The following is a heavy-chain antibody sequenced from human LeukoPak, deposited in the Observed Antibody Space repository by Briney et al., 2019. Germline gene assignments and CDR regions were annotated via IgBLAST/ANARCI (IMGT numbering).Heavy chain of an antibody. Sequence: NPSETLSLTCTVSGGSISTYYWSWVRQPPGKGLEWIGYIYYSGNTNYNPSLKSRVTISVDTSKNQLSLRLNSVTAADTAVYYCARVQGMSGYFLIDLWGQGTLVTVSS. CDR2: IYYSGNT. CDR1: GGSISTYY. D-gene: IGHD3-3*01. CDR3: ARVQGMSGYFLIDL. J-gene: IGHJ5*02. V-gene: IGHV4-59*01.